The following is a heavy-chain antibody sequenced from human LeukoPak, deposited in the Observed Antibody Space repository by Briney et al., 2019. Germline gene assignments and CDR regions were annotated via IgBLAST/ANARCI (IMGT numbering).Heavy chain of an antibody. CDR1: GGTFGGYG. CDR2: IIPIFDSP. J-gene: IGHJ4*02. Sequence: GASVKVSCKASGGTFGGYGISWVRLAPEQGLEWMGGIIPIFDSPNYAQKFLGRLSITADESTGTAYVELSSLKSDDTAMYYCARWGHSTLDYYFDYWGQGTLVTVSS. D-gene: IGHD3/OR15-3a*01. CDR3: ARWGHSTLDYYFDY. V-gene: IGHV1-69*13.